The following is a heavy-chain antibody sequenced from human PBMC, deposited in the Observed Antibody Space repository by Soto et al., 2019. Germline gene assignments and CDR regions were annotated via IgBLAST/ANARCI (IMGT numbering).Heavy chain of an antibody. CDR2: ISAHNGNT. J-gene: IGHJ4*02. V-gene: IGHV1-18*01. Sequence: QVHLVQSGAEVKKPGASVKVSCKGSGYTFASNGITWVRQAPGQGLEWMGWISAHNGNTNYAQKFQGRVTVTRVTSTSTTYMELRSLRSDDAAVYYCARGRYGDYWGQGALVTVSS. CDR3: ARGRYGDY. CDR1: GYTFASNG. D-gene: IGHD1-1*01.